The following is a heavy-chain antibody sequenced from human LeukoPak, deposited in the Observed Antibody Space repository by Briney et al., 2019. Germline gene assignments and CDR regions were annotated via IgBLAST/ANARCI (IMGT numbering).Heavy chain of an antibody. D-gene: IGHD4-17*01. CDR1: GFTFSSYD. CDR3: ARGGDYGGFDY. J-gene: IGHJ4*02. Sequence: PGGSLRLSCAASGFTFSSYDMHWVRQATGKGLEWVSAIGTAGDTYYPGSVKGRFTISRENGKNSLHLQMNSLRAGDTAVYYCARGGDYGGFDYWGQGTLVTVSS. CDR2: IGTAGDT. V-gene: IGHV3-13*01.